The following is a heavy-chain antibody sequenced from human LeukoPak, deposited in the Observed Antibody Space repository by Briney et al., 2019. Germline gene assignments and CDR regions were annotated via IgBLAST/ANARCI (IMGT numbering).Heavy chain of an antibody. V-gene: IGHV1-69*13. CDR3: AREERELWPLAFHI. D-gene: IGHD2-21*01. CDR1: GGTFSSYA. Sequence: SVKVSCKASGGTFSSYAISWVRQAPGQGLEWMGGIIPIFGTANYAQKFQGRVTITADESTSTAYMELSSLRSEDTAVYYCAREERELWPLAFHIWGQGTMVTVSS. CDR2: IIPIFGTA. J-gene: IGHJ3*02.